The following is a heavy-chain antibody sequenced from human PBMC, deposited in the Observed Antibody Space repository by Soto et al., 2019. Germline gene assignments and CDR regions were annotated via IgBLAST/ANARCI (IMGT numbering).Heavy chain of an antibody. CDR2: IYYSGST. CDR1: GGSISSSSYY. J-gene: IGHJ4*02. CDR3: ARQGSFNPKGIAAAGTWYFDY. Sequence: SETLSLTCTVSGGSISSSSYYWGWIRQPPGKGLEWIGSIYYSGSTYYNPSLKSRVTISVDTSKNQFSLKLSSVTAADTAVYYCARQGSFNPKGIAAAGTWYFDYWGQGTLVTVSS. D-gene: IGHD6-13*01. V-gene: IGHV4-39*01.